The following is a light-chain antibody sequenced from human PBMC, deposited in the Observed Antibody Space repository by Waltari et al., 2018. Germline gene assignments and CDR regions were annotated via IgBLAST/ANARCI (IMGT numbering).Light chain of an antibody. Sequence: QSALTQPPSVSKSLGQSVTISCTGPSSDIGGYNGVSWYHQHSGTAPRLLIYEVTKRPSGVSDRFSGSKSGNTASLTISGLQAEDEGDYYCGSYRSGNTWVFGGGTRLTVL. CDR1: SSDIGGYNG. CDR3: GSYRSGNTWV. CDR2: EVT. V-gene: IGLV2-18*02. J-gene: IGLJ3*02.